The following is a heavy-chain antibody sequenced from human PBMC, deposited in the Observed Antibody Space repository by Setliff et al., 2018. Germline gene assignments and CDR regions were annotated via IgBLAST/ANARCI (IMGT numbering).Heavy chain of an antibody. J-gene: IGHJ5*02. CDR1: GYSFSTYD. V-gene: IGHV1-18*01. Sequence: ASVKVSCKASGYSFSTYDINWVRQAPGQGLEWMGWISPYNGDTEYAQKFQGRVTLTTDTSTSTAHMELGSLRSDDTAVYYCARVTGYYDFWSGYYIGSGWFDPWGQGTLVTVS. D-gene: IGHD3-3*01. CDR2: ISPYNGDT. CDR3: ARVTGYYDFWSGYYIGSGWFDP.